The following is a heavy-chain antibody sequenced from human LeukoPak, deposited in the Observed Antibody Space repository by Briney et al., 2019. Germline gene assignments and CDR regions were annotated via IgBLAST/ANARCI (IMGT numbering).Heavy chain of an antibody. J-gene: IGHJ5*02. CDR3: AKGGYCSNSSWYVGWFDP. V-gene: IGHV3-23*01. Sequence: PGGSLRLSCAASGFTFSSYVMNWVRQAPGKGLEWVSVIGGGGGSTYYADSGKGRFTIPRDNSKNALFLQMNSLRGEDTAVYYCAKGGYCSNSSWYVGWFDPWGQGTLVTVSS. D-gene: IGHD2-2*01. CDR1: GFTFSSYV. CDR2: IGGGGGST.